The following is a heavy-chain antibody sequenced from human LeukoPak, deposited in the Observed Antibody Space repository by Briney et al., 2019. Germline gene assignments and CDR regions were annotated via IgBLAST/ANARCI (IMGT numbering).Heavy chain of an antibody. CDR1: GFTFSSYA. CDR2: ISSNGGST. CDR3: VKPLSGWSLARFDY. Sequence: GGSLRLSCSASGFTFSSYAMHWVRQAPGKGLEYVSAISSNGGSTYYADSVKGRFTISRDNSKNTLYLQMSSLRAEDTAVYYCVKPLSGWSLARFDYWGQGTLVTVSS. D-gene: IGHD6-19*01. J-gene: IGHJ4*02. V-gene: IGHV3-64D*09.